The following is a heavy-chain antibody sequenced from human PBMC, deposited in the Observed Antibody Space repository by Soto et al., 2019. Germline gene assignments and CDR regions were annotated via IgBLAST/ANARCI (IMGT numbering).Heavy chain of an antibody. V-gene: IGHV4-59*01. CDR2: IYYSGST. CDR1: GCSISSYY. D-gene: IGHD5-12*01. J-gene: IGHJ4*02. Sequence: QVQLQEACPGLVKTSETLSLTCTVSGCSISSYYWSWIRQPPGKGLSWIGYIYYSGSTNYNPSVKSRFTISVDTYKNRCSLKPSSATAAGTAEYYCSRSRDHRRGYDFSSWVQGTLVTVSS. CDR3: SRSRDHRRGYDFSS.